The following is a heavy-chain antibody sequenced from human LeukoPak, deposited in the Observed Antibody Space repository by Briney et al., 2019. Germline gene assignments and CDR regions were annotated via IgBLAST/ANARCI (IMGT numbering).Heavy chain of an antibody. CDR3: AISVVGIAAAGIFDY. CDR1: GYTFTSYG. V-gene: IGHV1-18*01. J-gene: IGHJ4*02. CDR2: ISAYNGNT. D-gene: IGHD6-13*01. Sequence: ASVKVSCKASGYTFTSYGISWVRQAPGQGLEWMGWISAYNGNTNYAQKFQGRVTMTTDTSTSTAYMELRSLRSDDTAVYYCAISVVGIAAAGIFDYWGQGTLVTVSS.